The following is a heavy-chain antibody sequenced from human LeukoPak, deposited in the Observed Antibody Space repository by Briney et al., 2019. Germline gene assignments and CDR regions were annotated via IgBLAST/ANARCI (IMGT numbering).Heavy chain of an antibody. J-gene: IGHJ4*02. D-gene: IGHD3-10*01. CDR3: ARRSGEYYGSGSYYPFDY. V-gene: IGHV5-51*01. CDR1: GYSFTSYW. Sequence: GESLKISCKGSGYSFTSYWIGWVRQMPGKGLEWMGIIYPGDADTRYSPSFQSQVTISADKSISTAYLQWSSLKASDTAMYYCARRSGEYYGSGSYYPFDYWGQGTLVTVSS. CDR2: IYPGDADT.